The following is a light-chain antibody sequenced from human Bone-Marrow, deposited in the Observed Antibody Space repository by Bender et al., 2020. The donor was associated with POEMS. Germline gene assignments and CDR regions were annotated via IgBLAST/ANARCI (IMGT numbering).Light chain of an antibody. Sequence: QSALTQDASVSGSPGQSITISCTGTSSDVGGYDYVSWYQQHPGKAPKLLIYDVTNRPSGVSDRFSGSKSGNTASLTISGLQAGDEADYYCCSYAGNNNFVFGGGTKLTVL. CDR2: DVT. CDR1: SSDVGGYDY. J-gene: IGLJ2*01. V-gene: IGLV2-14*03. CDR3: CSYAGNNNFV.